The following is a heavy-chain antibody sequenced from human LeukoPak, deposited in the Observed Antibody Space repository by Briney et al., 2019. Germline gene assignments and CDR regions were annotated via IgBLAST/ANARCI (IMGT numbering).Heavy chain of an antibody. CDR1: GGSISSSSYY. V-gene: IGHV4-39*01. J-gene: IGHJ4*02. D-gene: IGHD2-2*02. Sequence: SETLSLTCTVSGGSISSSSYYWGWIRQPPGKGLEWIGSIYYSGSTYYNPSLKSRVTISVDTSKNQFSLKLSSVTAADTAVYYCARQRARYCSSTSCYTTFDYWGQGTLVTVSS. CDR3: ARQRARYCSSTSCYTTFDY. CDR2: IYYSGST.